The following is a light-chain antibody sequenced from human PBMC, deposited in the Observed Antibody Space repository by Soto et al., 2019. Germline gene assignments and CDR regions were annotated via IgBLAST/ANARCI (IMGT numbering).Light chain of an antibody. Sequence: EIVLTQSPATLSSSPGERATLSCRASQTVNSRLAWYQHKPGQAPRLLIYGASTRATGIPARFSGSGSGTEFTLTISSLQSEDFAVYYCQQYNNWPPTYTFGQGTKLEIK. CDR2: GAS. V-gene: IGKV3-15*01. CDR1: QTVNSR. CDR3: QQYNNWPPTYT. J-gene: IGKJ2*01.